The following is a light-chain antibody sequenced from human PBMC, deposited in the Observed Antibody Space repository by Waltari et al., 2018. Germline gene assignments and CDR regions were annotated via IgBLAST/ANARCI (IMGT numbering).Light chain of an antibody. CDR1: SSDVGGYNY. CDR3: SSYAGSNNLV. CDR2: EVS. J-gene: IGLJ2*01. V-gene: IGLV2-8*01. Sequence: QSALTQPPSASESPGQSVTISCTGTSSDVGGYNYVSWYQHHPGKAPKLRIYEVSKRPSGVPDRFSGSKSGNTASLTVSGLQAEDEADYYCSSYAGSNNLVFGGGTKLTVL.